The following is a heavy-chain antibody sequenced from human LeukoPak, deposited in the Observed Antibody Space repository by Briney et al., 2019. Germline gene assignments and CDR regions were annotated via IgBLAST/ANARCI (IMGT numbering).Heavy chain of an antibody. CDR2: INPNSGGT. CDR3: ARDNSVEDTAWWFDP. Sequence: ASARVSCKASGYTFTGYYMHWVRQAPGQGLEWMGWINPNSGGTNYAQKFQGRVTMTRDTSISTAYMELSRLRSDDTAVYYCARDNSVEDTAWWFDPWGQGTLVTVSS. J-gene: IGHJ5*02. CDR1: GYTFTGYY. D-gene: IGHD4-23*01. V-gene: IGHV1-2*02.